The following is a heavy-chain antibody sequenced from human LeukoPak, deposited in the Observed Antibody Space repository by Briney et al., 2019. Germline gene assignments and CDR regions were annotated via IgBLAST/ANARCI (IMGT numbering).Heavy chain of an antibody. CDR3: ARGYTYFDY. CDR1: GFTFSSYE. J-gene: IGHJ4*02. CDR2: ISSTGSTI. Sequence: QPGGSLRLSCAASGFTFSSYEVNWVRQAPGKGLERVSYISSTGSTIYYADSVKGRFTISRDNAKNSLYLQMNSLRAEDTAVYYCARGYTYFDYWGQGTLVSVSS. D-gene: IGHD5-12*01. V-gene: IGHV3-48*03.